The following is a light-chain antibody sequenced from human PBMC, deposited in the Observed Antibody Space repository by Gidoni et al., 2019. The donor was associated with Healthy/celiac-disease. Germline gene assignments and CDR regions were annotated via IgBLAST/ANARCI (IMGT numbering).Light chain of an antibody. CDR3: QQSYSTPRAT. Sequence: DIQMTQPPSSLSASVGDRVTINRRASQSISSYLNWYQQKTGKAPKLLIYAASSLQSGVTSRCSGSRSGTNVTLTIISLQPEDVATYYCQQSYSTPRATFGGGTKVEIK. CDR1: QSISSY. CDR2: AAS. V-gene: IGKV1-39*01. J-gene: IGKJ4*01.